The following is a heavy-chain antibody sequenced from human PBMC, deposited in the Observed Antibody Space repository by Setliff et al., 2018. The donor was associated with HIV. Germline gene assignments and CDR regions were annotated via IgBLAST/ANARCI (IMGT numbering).Heavy chain of an antibody. V-gene: IGHV4-39*01. CDR1: GGSISGSSYY. Sequence: PSETLSLTCTVSGGSISGSSYYWGWIRQPPGKGLEWIGTIYYSGSTYNNPSLKSRVTISVDTSKNQFSLRLRSVIAADTAVYYCARIPQLLDYAMDVWGQGTTVTVSS. D-gene: IGHD2-2*01. CDR3: ARIPQLLDYAMDV. J-gene: IGHJ6*02. CDR2: IYYSGST.